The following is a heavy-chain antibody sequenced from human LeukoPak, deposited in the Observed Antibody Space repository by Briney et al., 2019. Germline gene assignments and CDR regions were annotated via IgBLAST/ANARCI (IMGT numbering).Heavy chain of an antibody. CDR2: IIEKGHA. CDR3: ARGYYPPRWYFDL. D-gene: IGHD3-10*01. Sequence: PSETLSLTCALYGGSFSSYSWSWTWIRQTPEKGLEGIVEIIEKGHANYTPPLKSRVTIDLDTSKNQSSLKLTSMTAAATAMYYCARGYYPPRWYFDLWGRGTLVTVSS. J-gene: IGHJ2*01. CDR1: GGSFSSYS. V-gene: IGHV4-34*01.